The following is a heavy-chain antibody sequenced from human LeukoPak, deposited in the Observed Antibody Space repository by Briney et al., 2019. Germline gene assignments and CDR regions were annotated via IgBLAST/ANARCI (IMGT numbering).Heavy chain of an antibody. V-gene: IGHV3-30-3*01. Sequence: GRSLRLSCAASGFTFSRYAIHWVRQAPGKGLEWVAVISYDGSNKDYADSVKGRFTISRDNSKDTLFLQMDSLRVEDTAVYYCATFCSGGDCYSFAPWGQGTLVTVSS. CDR3: ATFCSGGDCYSFAP. CDR1: GFTFSRYA. J-gene: IGHJ5*02. CDR2: ISYDGSNK. D-gene: IGHD2-15*01.